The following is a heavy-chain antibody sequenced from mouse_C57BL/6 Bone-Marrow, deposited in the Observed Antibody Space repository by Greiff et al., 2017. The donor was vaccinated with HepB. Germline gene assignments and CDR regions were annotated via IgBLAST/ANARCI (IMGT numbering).Heavy chain of an antibody. CDR1: GYAFSSSW. CDR3: ARTAVVAGELTGYFDY. J-gene: IGHJ2*01. V-gene: IGHV1-82*01. CDR2: IYPGDGDT. Sequence: QVQLQQSGPELVKPGASVKISCKASGYAFSSSWMNWVKQRPGKGLEWIGRIYPGDGDTNYNGKFKGKATLTADKSSSTAYMQLSSLTSEDSAVYFCARTAVVAGELTGYFDYWGQGTTLTVSS. D-gene: IGHD1-1*01.